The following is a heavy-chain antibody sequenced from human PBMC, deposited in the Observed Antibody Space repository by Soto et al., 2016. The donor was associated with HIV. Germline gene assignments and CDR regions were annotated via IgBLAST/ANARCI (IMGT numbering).Heavy chain of an antibody. D-gene: IGHD2-21*02. CDR2: IKTKTDDGTT. V-gene: IGHV3-15*01. CDR1: GFTFSNAW. J-gene: IGHJ6*02. Sequence: EVQLVESGGGLVKPGGSLRLSCAASGFTFSNAWMTWVRQAPGKGLEWAGRIKTKTDDGTTDYAAPVKGRFTISRDDSKNTLYLQMNSLKTEDTAVYYCTTGTDRGLTYYYYYGMDVWGQGTSVTVSS. CDR3: TTGTDRGLTYYYYYGMDV.